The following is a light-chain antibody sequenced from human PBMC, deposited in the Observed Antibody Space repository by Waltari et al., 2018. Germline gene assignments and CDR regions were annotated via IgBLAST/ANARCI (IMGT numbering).Light chain of an antibody. CDR3: QQSHSPPFT. CDR1: QSISTC. V-gene: IGKV1-39*01. J-gene: IGKJ3*01. Sequence: DIQMTQSPSSLSASVGDRVTIPCRASQSISTCLNCYQKRPGKAPELLIYAASSLQSGVPSGFSGSGSGTEFTLTISSLQPEDFATYYCQQSHSPPFTFGPGTKVDIK. CDR2: AAS.